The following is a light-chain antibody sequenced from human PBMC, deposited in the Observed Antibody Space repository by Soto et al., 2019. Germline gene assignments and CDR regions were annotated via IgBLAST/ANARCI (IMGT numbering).Light chain of an antibody. J-gene: IGLJ1*01. CDR3: QSYDSSLSGYV. V-gene: IGLV1-40*01. CDR1: SSNIGAGYD. CDR2: GNS. Sequence: QSVLTQPPSVSVAPGQRVTISCTGSSSNIGAGYDVHWYQQLPGTAPKLLIYGNSNRPSGVPDRFSGSKSGTSASLAITGLQAEDEADYYCQSYDSSLSGYVFGTGTNLTVL.